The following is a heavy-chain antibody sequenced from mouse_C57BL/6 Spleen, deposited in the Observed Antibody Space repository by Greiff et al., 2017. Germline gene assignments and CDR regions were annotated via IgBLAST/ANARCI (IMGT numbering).Heavy chain of an antibody. Sequence: SGAELVRPGASVKMSCKASGYTFTSSNMHWVKQTPRQGLDWIGAIYPGNGDTSYNQKFKGKATLTVDKASSTAYMQLSSLTSEDSAVYFCARGADYDSGGLAYWGQGTLVTVAA. CDR3: ARGADYDSGGLAY. CDR1: GYTFTSSN. CDR2: IYPGNGDT. D-gene: IGHD2-4*01. V-gene: IGHV1-12*01. J-gene: IGHJ3*01.